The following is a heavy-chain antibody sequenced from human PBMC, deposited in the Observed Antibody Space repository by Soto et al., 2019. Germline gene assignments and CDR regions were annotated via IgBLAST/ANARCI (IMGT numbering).Heavy chain of an antibody. Sequence: EVQLLESGGGLVQPGGSLRLSCAASGYTFSSYAMSWARQAPGKGLEWVSVISGSGDSTYYADSVKGRFTISRDNSKNTLYLQMNNLRAEDTAVYYCAKRATGTYFDYWGQGTLVTVSS. CDR1: GYTFSSYA. CDR3: AKRATGTYFDY. CDR2: ISGSGDST. D-gene: IGHD1-1*01. J-gene: IGHJ4*02. V-gene: IGHV3-23*01.